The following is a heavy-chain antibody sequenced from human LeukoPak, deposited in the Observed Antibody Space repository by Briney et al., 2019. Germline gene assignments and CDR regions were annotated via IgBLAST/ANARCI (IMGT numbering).Heavy chain of an antibody. Sequence: PGGSLRLSCAASGFTFSSYGMSWVRQAPGKGLEWLSVISGSGGSTYYGDSVKGRFTISRDNSKNTLYPQMNSLRAEDTAVYYCAKDRDIVGAYDTFDIWGQGTMVTVSS. CDR1: GFTFSSYG. J-gene: IGHJ3*02. V-gene: IGHV3-23*01. CDR3: AKDRDIVGAYDTFDI. CDR2: ISGSGGST. D-gene: IGHD1-26*01.